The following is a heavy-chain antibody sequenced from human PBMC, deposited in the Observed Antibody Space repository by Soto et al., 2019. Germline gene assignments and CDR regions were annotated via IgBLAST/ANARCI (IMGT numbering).Heavy chain of an antibody. Sequence: SETLSLTCTVSGGSISSSSYSWGWFRPPQGKGLEWIGSIYYSGSTYYNPSLKSRVTISVDTSKNQFSLKLSSVTTADTAVYYCARVKVYSNYVLTGWFDPWGQGTLVTVSS. V-gene: IGHV4-39*07. CDR3: ARVKVYSNYVLTGWFDP. D-gene: IGHD4-4*01. J-gene: IGHJ5*02. CDR2: IYYSGST. CDR1: GGSISSSSYS.